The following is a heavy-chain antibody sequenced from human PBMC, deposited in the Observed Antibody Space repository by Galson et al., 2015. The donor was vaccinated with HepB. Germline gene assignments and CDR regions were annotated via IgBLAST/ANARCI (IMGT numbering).Heavy chain of an antibody. CDR3: ASRHSYFRSGTWYNLSDY. CDR1: GYTFSAFW. V-gene: IGHV5-10-1*01. J-gene: IGHJ4*02. Sequence: QSGAEVKKPGESLRISCNASGYTFSAFWITWVRQIPGKGLEWMGRIDPSDSYTDYSPSFRGHVTISADKSITTAYLQWSGLKASDTALYYCASRHSYFRSGTWYNLSDYRGQGTLVTVPS. CDR2: IDPSDSYT. D-gene: IGHD1-14*01.